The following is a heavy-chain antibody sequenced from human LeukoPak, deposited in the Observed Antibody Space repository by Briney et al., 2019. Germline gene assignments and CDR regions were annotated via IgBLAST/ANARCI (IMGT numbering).Heavy chain of an antibody. CDR1: GGSFSGYY. V-gene: IGHV4-34*01. J-gene: IGHJ1*01. Sequence: SETLSLTCAVYGGSFSGYYWSWIRQPPGKGLEWIGEINHSGSTNYNPSLKSRVTISVDTSKNQFSLKLSSVTAADTAVYYCARGTRRGGKHLAYLQHWGQGTLVTVSS. D-gene: IGHD2-15*01. CDR2: INHSGST. CDR3: ARGTRRGGKHLAYLQH.